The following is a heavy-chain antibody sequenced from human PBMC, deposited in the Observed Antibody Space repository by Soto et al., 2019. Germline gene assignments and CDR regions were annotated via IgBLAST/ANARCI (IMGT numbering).Heavy chain of an antibody. D-gene: IGHD3-3*01. Sequence: QVQLVQSGAEVKKPGASVKVSCKASGYTFTSYDINWVRQATGQGLEWMGWMNPNRGNTGYAQKFQGRVTMTRNTSISTAYMELSSLRSEATAVYYCARGRGAIFGVVTPTYYYGRDVWGQGTTVTVAS. V-gene: IGHV1-8*01. CDR2: MNPNRGNT. J-gene: IGHJ6*02. CDR1: GYTFTSYD. CDR3: ARGRGAIFGVVTPTYYYGRDV.